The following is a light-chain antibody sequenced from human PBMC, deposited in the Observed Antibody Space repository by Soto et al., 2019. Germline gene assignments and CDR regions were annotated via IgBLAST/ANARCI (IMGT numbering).Light chain of an antibody. Sequence: DIQLTQSPSFLSASVGERVTITIRASQGISNYLAWYQQKPGKAPKLLIYETSTLESGVPSRLSGSGSAPKFFLILSSLQPEDFAPGYCQQFAFGVGTKVAIK. CDR1: QGISNY. V-gene: IGKV1-9*01. CDR2: ETS. J-gene: IGKJ4*01. CDR3: QQFA.